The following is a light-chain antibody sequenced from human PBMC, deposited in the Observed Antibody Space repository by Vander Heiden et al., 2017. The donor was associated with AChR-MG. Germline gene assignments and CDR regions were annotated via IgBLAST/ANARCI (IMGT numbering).Light chain of an antibody. CDR1: QGISSY. CDR3: QHRNSYPMYT. V-gene: IGKV1-9*01. Sequence: DIQLTQSPSFLSASVGDRVTITCRASQGISSYLAWYQQKPGKAPKLLIYAASTLQSGVPSRFSGRGSGTEFTLTISSLQPEDFATYYCQHRNSYPMYTFGQGTKLEIK. CDR2: AAS. J-gene: IGKJ2*01.